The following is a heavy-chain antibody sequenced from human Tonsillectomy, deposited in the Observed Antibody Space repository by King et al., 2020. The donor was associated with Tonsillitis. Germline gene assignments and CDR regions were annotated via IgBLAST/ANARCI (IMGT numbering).Heavy chain of an antibody. CDR1: GGSSNSYY. CDR2: ISYSGST. Sequence: VQLQESGPVLVKPSETLALTCNVSGGSSNSYYWSWIRQPPGKGLEWIGNISYSGSTHYKTSLKSRLNISVDKPKNQFSLKLSSVTAADTAVYYCARGGGEQLWYFDHWGQGTLVTVSS. J-gene: IGHJ4*02. CDR3: ARGGGEQLWYFDH. D-gene: IGHD6-13*01. V-gene: IGHV4-59*01.